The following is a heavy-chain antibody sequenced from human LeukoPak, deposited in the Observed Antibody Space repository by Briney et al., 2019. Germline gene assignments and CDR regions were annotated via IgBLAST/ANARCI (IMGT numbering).Heavy chain of an antibody. CDR1: GFTFSSYA. CDR3: ATSWGPDTSAFRRGRDGMDV. Sequence: GGSLRLSCAASGFTFSSYAMSWVRQAPGKGLEWVSAISGSGGSTYYADSVKGRFTISRDNSKNTLYLQMNSLRAEDTAVYYCATSWGPDTSAFRRGRDGMDVRGQGTTVIVS. J-gene: IGHJ6*02. CDR2: ISGSGGST. V-gene: IGHV3-23*01. D-gene: IGHD3-16*01.